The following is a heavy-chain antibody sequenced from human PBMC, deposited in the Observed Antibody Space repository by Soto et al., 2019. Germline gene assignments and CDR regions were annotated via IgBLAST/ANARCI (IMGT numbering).Heavy chain of an antibody. CDR1: GGSISSDY. CDR2: IHTSGSP. V-gene: IGHV4-4*07. CDR3: ATGGTYFDY. J-gene: IGHJ4*02. Sequence: PSETLSLTCTVSGGSISSDYCSWIRQAAGKGLEWIGRIHTSGSPNYNPSLKSRVTMSADTSKNQFSLKLTSLTAADTAVYYCATGGTYFDYWGQGTLVTVSS.